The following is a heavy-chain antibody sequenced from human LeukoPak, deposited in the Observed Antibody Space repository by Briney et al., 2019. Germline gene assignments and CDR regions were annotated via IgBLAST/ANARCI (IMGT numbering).Heavy chain of an antibody. Sequence: PGGSLRLSCAASGFTFSSYAMHWVRQAPGKGLEWVAAIPYDGSNKYYADSVKGRFTISRDNSKNTLYLQMNSLRAEDTAVYYCASEIIFGSFDYWGQGTLVTVSS. CDR1: GFTFSSYA. V-gene: IGHV3-30*04. CDR2: IPYDGSNK. J-gene: IGHJ4*02. CDR3: ASEIIFGSFDY. D-gene: IGHD3-3*01.